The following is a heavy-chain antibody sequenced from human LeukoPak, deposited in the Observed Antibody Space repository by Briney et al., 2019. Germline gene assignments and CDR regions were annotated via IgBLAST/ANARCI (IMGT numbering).Heavy chain of an antibody. CDR1: GGPFSGYY. CDR2: INHSGST. D-gene: IGHD6-19*01. V-gene: IGHV4-34*01. Sequence: PSETLSLTCAVYGGPFSGYYWSWIRQPLGKGLEWIGDINHSGSTNYNPSLKSRVTISVDTSKNQFSLKLSAVTAADTAVYYCARGALAVAVDYWGQGTLVTVSS. J-gene: IGHJ4*02. CDR3: ARGALAVAVDY.